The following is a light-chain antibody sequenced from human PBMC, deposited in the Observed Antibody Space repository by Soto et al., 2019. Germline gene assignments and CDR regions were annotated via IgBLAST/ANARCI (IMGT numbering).Light chain of an antibody. CDR1: ESLLHSNAYYY. J-gene: IGKJ2*01. V-gene: IGKV2-28*01. Sequence: IVMTQSPLSLPVTPGEPASISCRPSESLLHSNAYYYLDWYLQKPGQSPRLLNSLAFNRASGVPDRFSGSGSGTYFTLKINRVEADDVGVYYCMQALQTPHTFGQGTKLESK. CDR3: MQALQTPHT. CDR2: LAF.